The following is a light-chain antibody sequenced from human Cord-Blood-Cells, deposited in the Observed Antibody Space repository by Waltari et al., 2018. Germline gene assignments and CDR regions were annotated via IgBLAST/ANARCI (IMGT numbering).Light chain of an antibody. CDR3: SSYAGSNNLV. J-gene: IGLJ2*01. V-gene: IGLV2-8*01. CDR2: GVS. CDR1: SSDVGGYNY. Sequence: QSALTQPPSASGSPGQSVTISCTGTSSDVGGYNYVPWYHQHPGKAPKLMIYGVSKRPSGVPDRFSGSKSGNTASLTVSGLQAEDEADYYCSSYAGSNNLVFGGGTKLTVL.